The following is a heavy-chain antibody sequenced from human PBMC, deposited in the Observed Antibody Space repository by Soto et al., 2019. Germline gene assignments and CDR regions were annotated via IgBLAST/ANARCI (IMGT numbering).Heavy chain of an antibody. J-gene: IGHJ4*02. V-gene: IGHV3-30*18. Sequence: QVQLVESGGGVVQPGRSLRLSCAASGFTFSSYGMHWVRQAPGKGLEWVAVISYDGSNKYYADSVKGRFTISRDNSKXXLXLQTNSLRAEDTAVYYCAKGGHLGSGNYYNPYSVDYWGQGTLVTVSS. CDR3: AKGGHLGSGNYYNPYSVDY. D-gene: IGHD3-10*01. CDR1: GFTFSSYG. CDR2: ISYDGSNK.